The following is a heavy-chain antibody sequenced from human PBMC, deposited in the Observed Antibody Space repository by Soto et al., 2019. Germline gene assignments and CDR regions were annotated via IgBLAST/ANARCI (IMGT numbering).Heavy chain of an antibody. D-gene: IGHD6-19*01. CDR2: IYSGGST. J-gene: IGHJ4*02. V-gene: IGHV3-66*01. Sequence: GGSLRLSCAASGFTVSSNYMSWVRQAPGKGLEWVSVIYSGGSTYYADSVKGRFTISRDNSKNTLYLQMNSLRAEDTAMYFCAREEPVSAWAPLDYWGRGTLVTVSS. CDR1: GFTVSSNY. CDR3: AREEPVSAWAPLDY.